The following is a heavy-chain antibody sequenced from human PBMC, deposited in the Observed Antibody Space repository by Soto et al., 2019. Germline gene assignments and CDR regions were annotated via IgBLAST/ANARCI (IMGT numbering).Heavy chain of an antibody. J-gene: IGHJ4*02. Sequence: QVQLVQSGAEVKKPGASVKVSCKASGYTFTSYGISWVRQAPGQGLEWMGWISAYNGNTNYAQKLQGRVTMTTDTSTTTAYLELRSLTSYVTPVYFCATTSGYCYGVAYWPQETLFTLSS. V-gene: IGHV1-18*01. D-gene: IGHD5-18*01. CDR3: ATTSGYCYGVAY. CDR2: ISAYNGNT. CDR1: GYTFTSYG.